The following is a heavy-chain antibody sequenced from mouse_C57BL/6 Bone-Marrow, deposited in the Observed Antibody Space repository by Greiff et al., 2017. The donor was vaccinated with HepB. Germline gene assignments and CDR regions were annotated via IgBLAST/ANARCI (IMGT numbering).Heavy chain of an antibody. CDR3: TRTLYYGSSSDY. CDR1: GFTFSSYA. V-gene: IGHV5-9-1*02. D-gene: IGHD1-1*01. Sequence: EVKLVESGEGLVKPGGSLKLSCAASGFTFSSYAMSWVRQTPEKRLEWVAYISSGGDYIYYADTVKGRFTISRDNARNTLYLQMSSLKSEDTAMYYCTRTLYYGSSSDYWGQGTTLTVSS. CDR2: ISSGGDYI. J-gene: IGHJ2*01.